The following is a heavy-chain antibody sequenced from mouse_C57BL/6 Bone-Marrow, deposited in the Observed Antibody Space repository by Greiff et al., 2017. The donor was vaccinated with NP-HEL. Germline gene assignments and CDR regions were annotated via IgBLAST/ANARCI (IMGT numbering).Heavy chain of an antibody. J-gene: IGHJ4*01. CDR1: GYTFTDYY. CDR2: INPNNGGT. D-gene: IGHD3-2*02. V-gene: IGHV1-26*01. Sequence: VQLQQSGPELVKPGASVKISCKASGYTFTDYYMNWVKQSHGKSLEWIGDINPNNGGTSYNQKFKGKATLTVDKSSSTAYMELRSLTSEDSAVYYCAIRQLRLQAMDYWGQGTSVTVSS. CDR3: AIRQLRLQAMDY.